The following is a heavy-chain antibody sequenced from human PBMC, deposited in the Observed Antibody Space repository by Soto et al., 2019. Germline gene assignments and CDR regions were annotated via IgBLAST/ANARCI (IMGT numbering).Heavy chain of an antibody. V-gene: IGHV3-23*01. CDR3: AKGQNSGTYRFYFDY. J-gene: IGHJ4*02. CDR2: ISASGGST. Sequence: GGSLRLSCAASGITLSSYAMSWVRQAPGKGPEWVSGISASGGSTSYADSVKGRFTISRDNSKNTPYLQMNSLRADDTAVYHCAKGQNSGTYRFYFDYWGQGALVTVS. D-gene: IGHD1-26*01. CDR1: GITLSSYA.